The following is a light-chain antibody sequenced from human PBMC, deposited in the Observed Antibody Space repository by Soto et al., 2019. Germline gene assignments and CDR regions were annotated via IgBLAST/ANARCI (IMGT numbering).Light chain of an antibody. Sequence: QSVLTQPPSASATPGQRVTISCSGSSSNIGSNTANWYQQLPGTAPKLLIYNNDYRPSGVPDRFSGSKSGTSASLAISGLQSEDEADYYCAAWDVSLSGVVFGGGTQLTVL. CDR1: SSNIGSNT. CDR3: AAWDVSLSGVV. J-gene: IGLJ2*01. V-gene: IGLV1-44*01. CDR2: NND.